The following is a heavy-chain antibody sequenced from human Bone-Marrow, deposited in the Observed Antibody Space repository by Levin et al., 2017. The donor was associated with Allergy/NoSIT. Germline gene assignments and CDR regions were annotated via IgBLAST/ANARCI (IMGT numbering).Heavy chain of an antibody. J-gene: IGHJ4*02. CDR3: AREAINYYFDY. Sequence: SQTLSLTCTVSGGSISSGGYYWRWIRQHPGKGLEWIGYIYYSGSTYYNPSLKSRVTISVDTSKNQFSLKLSSVTAADTAVYYCAREAINYYFDYWGQGTLVTVSS. CDR2: IYYSGST. V-gene: IGHV4-31*02. CDR1: GGSISSGGYY.